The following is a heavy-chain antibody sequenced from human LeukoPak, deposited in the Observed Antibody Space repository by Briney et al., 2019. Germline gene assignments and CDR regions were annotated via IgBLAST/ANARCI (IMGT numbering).Heavy chain of an antibody. CDR2: ISGYNGNT. CDR3: ARDRSPDFWSGDYRDAFDI. CDR1: GYTFSSYG. V-gene: IGHV1-18*01. J-gene: IGHJ3*02. Sequence: GASVKLSCKASGYTFSSYGISWVRQAPGQGLEWMGCISGYNGNTNSAQKLQGRVSMTTDTSTSTAYVQLRSLISDDTAVYYCARDRSPDFWSGDYRDAFDIWGQGTMVTVSS. D-gene: IGHD3-3*01.